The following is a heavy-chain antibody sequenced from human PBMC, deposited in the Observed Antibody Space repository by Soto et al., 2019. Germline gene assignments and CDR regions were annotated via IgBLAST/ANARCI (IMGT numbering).Heavy chain of an antibody. D-gene: IGHD2-15*01. V-gene: IGHV3-30-3*01. CDR3: HRALIDAAATWADLDY. CDR2: ISSDGSRD. Sequence: QVQLVESGGGVVQPGSSLRLSCTASGFRFSSFAMHWVRQTPGKGLVWVAVISSDGSRDYYADSVKGRFTISNDNANKSLYPPIGSDGGDDTTDYFGHRALIDAAATWADLDYWGQGTLVTVSS. CDR1: GFRFSSFA. J-gene: IGHJ4*02.